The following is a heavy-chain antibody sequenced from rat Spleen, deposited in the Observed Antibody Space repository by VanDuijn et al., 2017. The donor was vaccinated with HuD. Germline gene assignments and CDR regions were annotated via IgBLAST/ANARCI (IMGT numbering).Heavy chain of an antibody. CDR3: TIETRGYFDY. Sequence: EVQLVESGGGLVQPGRSLKLSCVASGFTFNHYWMTWIRQAPGKGLEWVASIANTGGTTYYPDSVKGRFTISRDNAKSTLYLQMNSLRSEDAATYYCTIETRGYFDYWGQGVMVTVSS. J-gene: IGHJ2*01. D-gene: IGHD1-4*01. CDR1: GFTFNHYW. CDR2: IANTGGTT. V-gene: IGHV5-31*01.